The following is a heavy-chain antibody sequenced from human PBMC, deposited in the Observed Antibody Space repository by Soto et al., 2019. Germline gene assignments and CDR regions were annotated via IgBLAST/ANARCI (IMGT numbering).Heavy chain of an antibody. D-gene: IGHD2-8*01. CDR1: GGTFSSYA. Sequence: VKVSCKASGGTFSSYAISWVRQAPGQGLEWMGGIIPIFGTANYAQKFQGRVTITADESTSTAYMELSSLRSEDTAVYYCARIGRYCTNGVCYTDYYYYGMDVWGQGTTVTVSS. V-gene: IGHV1-69*13. J-gene: IGHJ6*02. CDR3: ARIGRYCTNGVCYTDYYYYGMDV. CDR2: IIPIFGTA.